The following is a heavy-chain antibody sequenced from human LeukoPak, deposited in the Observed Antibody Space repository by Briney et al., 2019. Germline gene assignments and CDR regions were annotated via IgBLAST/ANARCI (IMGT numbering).Heavy chain of an antibody. Sequence: PSETLSLSCIVSGGSINNYYWSWVRQPPGKGLEWIGYIYYSGSTYYNPSLKSRVTISVDTSKNQFSLKLSSVTAADAAVYYCARGSATVVTPLFDYWGQGTLVTVSS. CDR1: GGSINNYY. V-gene: IGHV4-59*12. CDR2: IYYSGST. D-gene: IGHD4-23*01. J-gene: IGHJ4*02. CDR3: ARGSATVVTPLFDY.